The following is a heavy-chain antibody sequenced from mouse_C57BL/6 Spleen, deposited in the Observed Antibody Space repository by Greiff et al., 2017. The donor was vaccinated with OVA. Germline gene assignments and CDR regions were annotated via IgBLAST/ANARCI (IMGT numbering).Heavy chain of an antibody. D-gene: IGHD2-3*01. CDR1: GFSLTSYG. V-gene: IGHV2-5*01. J-gene: IGHJ4*01. CDR2: IWRGGST. CDR3: AKSSSYDGYYVYYAMDY. Sequence: QVQLQQSGPGLVQPSQSLSITCTVSGFSLTSYGVHWVRQSPGKGLEWLGVIWRGGSTDYNAAFMSRLSITKDNSKSQVFFKMNSLQADDTAIYYCAKSSSYDGYYVYYAMDYWGQGTSVTVSS.